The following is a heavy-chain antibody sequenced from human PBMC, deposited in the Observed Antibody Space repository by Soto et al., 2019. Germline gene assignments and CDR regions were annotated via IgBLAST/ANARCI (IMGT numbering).Heavy chain of an antibody. CDR3: ALTPPIEVAGPDF. V-gene: IGHV4-34*01. D-gene: IGHD6-19*01. CDR1: GGSFIGYY. J-gene: IGHJ4*02. Sequence: SETLSLTCAVYGGSFIGYYWSWIRQPPGKGLEWIGEINHSGSTNYNPSLKSRVTISVDTSKNQFSLDLNSVTATDTAVYYCALTPPIEVAGPDFWGQGTLVTVSS. CDR2: INHSGST.